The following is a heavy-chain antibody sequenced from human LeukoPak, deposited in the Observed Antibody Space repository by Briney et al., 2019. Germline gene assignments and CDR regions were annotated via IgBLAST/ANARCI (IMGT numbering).Heavy chain of an antibody. Sequence: GGSLRLSCAASGFTFSRYEMNWVRQAPGKGLEWVSYISGSGTTIYYADSVKGRFTMSRDNAKNSVYLQMGSLRAEDTAVYYCAKGGEYSSGWYGYWYFDLWGRGTLVTVSS. CDR2: ISGSGTTI. CDR1: GFTFSRYE. J-gene: IGHJ2*01. CDR3: AKGGEYSSGWYGYWYFDL. D-gene: IGHD6-19*01. V-gene: IGHV3-48*03.